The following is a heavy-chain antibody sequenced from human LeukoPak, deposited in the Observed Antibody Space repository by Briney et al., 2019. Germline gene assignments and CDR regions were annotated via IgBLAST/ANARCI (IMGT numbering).Heavy chain of an antibody. V-gene: IGHV3-7*01. CDR2: IKQDGNEK. Sequence: GGSLRLSCAASGFTFSSYWMSWVRQAPGKGLEWVANIKQDGNEKYYVDSVKGRFTISRDNATNSLYLQMNSLRAEDTAVYYCARTRYCSGGSCYRVDYRGQGALVTVSS. J-gene: IGHJ4*02. D-gene: IGHD2-15*01. CDR1: GFTFSSYW. CDR3: ARTRYCSGGSCYRVDY.